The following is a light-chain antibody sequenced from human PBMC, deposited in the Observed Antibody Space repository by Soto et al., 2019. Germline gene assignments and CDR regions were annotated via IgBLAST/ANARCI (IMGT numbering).Light chain of an antibody. J-gene: IGKJ4*01. Sequence: EIVLTQSPATLSLSPGERATLSCRASQSVRRYLAWYQQKPGQAPRLLIYDASNRATGIPPRFSGSGSGTDFTLTISSLEPEDFAVYYCQQRSSWPTFGGGTKVDVK. CDR1: QSVRRY. CDR3: QQRSSWPT. V-gene: IGKV3-11*01. CDR2: DAS.